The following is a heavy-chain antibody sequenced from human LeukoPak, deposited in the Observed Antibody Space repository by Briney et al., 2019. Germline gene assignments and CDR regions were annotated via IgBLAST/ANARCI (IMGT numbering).Heavy chain of an antibody. CDR2: ISTYNDNA. J-gene: IGHJ3*02. CDR3: ARVGYGNAFDI. D-gene: IGHD5-12*01. Sequence: APVKASCKTSGYTFNQYNICWVRQAPGQGLAWMGWISTYNDNADYTQKLQGRLTMTTDTSTNTVHMELRGLRADDTAVYYCARVGYGNAFDIWGQGTMVTVSS. CDR1: GYTFNQYN. V-gene: IGHV1-18*01.